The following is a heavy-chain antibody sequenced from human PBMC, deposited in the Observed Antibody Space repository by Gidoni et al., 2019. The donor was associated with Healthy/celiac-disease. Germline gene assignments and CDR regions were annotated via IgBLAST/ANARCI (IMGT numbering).Heavy chain of an antibody. Sequence: EVQLVESGGGLVQPGRSLRLSCAASGFTFDDYAMSWVRQAPGKGLEWVSGISWNSGSIGYADSVKGRFTISRDNAKNSLYLQMNSLRAEDTALYYCAKDGGIAVAGTIGYFDYWGQGTLVTVSS. V-gene: IGHV3-9*01. CDR1: GFTFDDYA. CDR3: AKDGGIAVAGTIGYFDY. CDR2: ISWNSGSI. J-gene: IGHJ4*02. D-gene: IGHD6-19*01.